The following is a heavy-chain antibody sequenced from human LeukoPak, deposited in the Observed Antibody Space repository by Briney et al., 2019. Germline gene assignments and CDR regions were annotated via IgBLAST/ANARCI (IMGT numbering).Heavy chain of an antibody. D-gene: IGHD6-19*01. J-gene: IGHJ4*02. CDR3: ARDQVAGTGWLDY. CDR2: IIPIFGIA. V-gene: IGHV1-69*04. Sequence: SVKVSCKASGGTFSSYAISWVRQAPGQGLEWMGRIIPIFGIANYAQKFQGRVTITADKSTSTAYMELSSLRSEDTAVYYCARDQVAGTGWLDYWGQGTLVTVSS. CDR1: GGTFSSYA.